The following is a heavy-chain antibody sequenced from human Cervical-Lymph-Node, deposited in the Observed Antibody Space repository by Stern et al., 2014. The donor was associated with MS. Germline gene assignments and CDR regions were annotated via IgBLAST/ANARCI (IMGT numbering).Heavy chain of an antibody. Sequence: EVQLVQSGTEVKKPGESLKISCKGSGYSFSNYWIGWGRQMPGKGLEWIGIIYPGHSDTRYSPSFQGQVPISADKSINTAYLQWSSLKASDTAIYYCATAPPRGYTYGNFDYWGQGTLVTVSS. D-gene: IGHD5-18*01. CDR3: ATAPPRGYTYGNFDY. J-gene: IGHJ4*02. CDR1: GYSFSNYW. CDR2: IYPGHSDT. V-gene: IGHV5-51*03.